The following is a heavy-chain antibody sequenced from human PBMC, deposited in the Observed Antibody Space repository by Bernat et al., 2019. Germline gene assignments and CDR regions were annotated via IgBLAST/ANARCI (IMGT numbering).Heavy chain of an antibody. CDR3: ARALRSSSSEKLHFGGDFFDY. CDR1: GYTFTGYY. V-gene: IGHV1-2*04. D-gene: IGHD6-6*01. J-gene: IGHJ4*02. Sequence: QVQLVQSGAEVKKPGASVKVSCKASGYTFTGYYMHWVRQAPGQGLEWMGWINPNSGGTNYAQKFQGWVTMTRDTSISTAYMELRRLRSDDTAVYYCARALRSSSSEKLHFGGDFFDYWGQGTLFTVSS. CDR2: INPNSGGT.